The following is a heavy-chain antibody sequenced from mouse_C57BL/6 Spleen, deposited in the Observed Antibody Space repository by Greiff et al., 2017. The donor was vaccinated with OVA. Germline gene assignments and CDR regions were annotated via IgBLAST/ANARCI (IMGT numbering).Heavy chain of an antibody. V-gene: IGHV1-59*01. CDR2: IDPSDSST. CDR1: GYPFTSYW. J-gene: IGHJ2*01. D-gene: IGHD3-2*02. Sequence: QVQLQQPGAELVRPGTSVKLSCKASGYPFTSYWMHWVKQRPGQGLAWIGVIDPSDSSTNYNQKFKGKATLTVDTSSSTAYMQLSSLTSEASAVYYCARRVAQASYCFDYWGQGTTLTVSS. CDR3: ARRVAQASYCFDY.